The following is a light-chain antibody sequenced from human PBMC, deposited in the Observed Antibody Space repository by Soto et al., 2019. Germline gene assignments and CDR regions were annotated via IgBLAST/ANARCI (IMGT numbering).Light chain of an antibody. CDR2: EVT. CDR3: SSYTRTTTRV. J-gene: IGLJ3*02. CDR1: SSDVGGYNY. V-gene: IGLV2-14*01. Sequence: QSVLTQPPSASGSPGQSITISCAGTSSDVGGYNYVSWYQQHPGKAPKLMIYEVTNRPSGVSNRFSGSKSGNTASLTISGLQAEDEADYYCSSYTRTTTRVFGGGTKVTV.